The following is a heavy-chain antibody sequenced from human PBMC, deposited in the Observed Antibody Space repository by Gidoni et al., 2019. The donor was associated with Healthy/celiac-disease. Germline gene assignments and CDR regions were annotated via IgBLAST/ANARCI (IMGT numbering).Heavy chain of an antibody. CDR3: ARGIMTTVMEAAMDV. J-gene: IGHJ6*02. V-gene: IGHV1-8*01. CDR2: MNPNSGNT. CDR1: GYTFPRYD. Sequence: QVQLVQSGAEVKKPGASVKVSCKASGYTFPRYDINWVRQATGQGLEWMGWMNPNSGNTGYAQKFQGRVTMTRNTSISTAYMELSSLRSEDTAVYYCARGIMTTVMEAAMDVWGQGTTVTVSS. D-gene: IGHD4-4*01.